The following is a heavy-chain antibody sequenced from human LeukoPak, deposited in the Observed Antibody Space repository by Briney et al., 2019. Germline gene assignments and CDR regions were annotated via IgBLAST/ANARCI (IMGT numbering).Heavy chain of an antibody. J-gene: IGHJ4*02. CDR3: ARDTDYYDSSGYYGFDY. D-gene: IGHD3-22*01. CDR2: ISSSSSYI. CDR1: GFTFSSYS. Sequence: GGSLRLSCAASGFTFSSYSMNWVRQAPGKGLEWVSSISSSSSYIYYADSVKGRFTISRDNAKNSLYLQMNSLRAEDTAVYYCARDTDYYDSSGYYGFDYWGQGTLVTVSS. V-gene: IGHV3-21*01.